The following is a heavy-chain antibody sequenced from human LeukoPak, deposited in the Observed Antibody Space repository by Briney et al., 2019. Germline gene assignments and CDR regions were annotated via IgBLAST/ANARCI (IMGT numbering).Heavy chain of an antibody. CDR2: IRYDGNDK. CDR3: AKDGCTNGVCTNDY. D-gene: IGHD2-8*01. J-gene: IGHJ4*02. CDR1: GLTFSTYG. V-gene: IGHV3-30*02. Sequence: GGSLRLSCAASGLTFSTYGMHWVRQAPGKGLESVAFIRYDGNDKYYADSVKGRFTISRDNSKNTLFLQMNSLRVEDTAMYYCAKDGCTNGVCTNDYWGQGTLVTVSP.